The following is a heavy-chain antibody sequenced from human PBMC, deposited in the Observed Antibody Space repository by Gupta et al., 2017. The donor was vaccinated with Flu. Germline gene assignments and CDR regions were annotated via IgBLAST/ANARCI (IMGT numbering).Heavy chain of an antibody. CDR1: GFSFGDYA. CDR2: VRTKAFGVTT. Sequence: EVQLVASGGGLVHPGRSLRLYCIASGFSFGDYAMGWVRQAPGKGLEWVGFVRTKAFGVTTEYAASVSGRFTISRDDSKNIAYLQMNSLKTEDTAVYYCTTSYCSGGSCYSREYFQHWGQGTLVTVSS. J-gene: IGHJ1*01. D-gene: IGHD2-15*01. CDR3: TTSYCSGGSCYSREYFQH. V-gene: IGHV3-49*04.